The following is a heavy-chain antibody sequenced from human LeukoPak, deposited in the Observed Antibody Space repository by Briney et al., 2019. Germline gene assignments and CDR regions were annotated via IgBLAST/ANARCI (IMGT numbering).Heavy chain of an antibody. J-gene: IGHJ4*02. CDR3: TLYNY. D-gene: IGHD2-2*02. CDR1: GYSFTSQD. V-gene: IGHV1-3*03. Sequence: ASVKVSCKTSGYSFTSQDMHWVRQAPGQRLEWVGCISPDNGNAQYSQEFQGRVTITRDTSARTAYKELSSLRSEDMAVYYCTLYNYWGQGTLVTVSS. CDR2: ISPDNGNA.